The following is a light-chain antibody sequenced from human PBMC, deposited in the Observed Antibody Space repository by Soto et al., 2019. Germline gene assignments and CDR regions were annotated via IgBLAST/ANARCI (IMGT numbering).Light chain of an antibody. Sequence: QAVVTQPPSVSGAPGQRVTISCTGSSSNIGAGYDVHWYQQLPGTAPKLLIYGNSNRPSGVPDRFSGSKSGTSASLAITGLQAEDEADYYCQSYDSSLSGYWVFGGWTKLTVL. CDR2: GNS. CDR3: QSYDSSLSGYWV. V-gene: IGLV1-40*01. J-gene: IGLJ3*02. CDR1: SSNIGAGYD.